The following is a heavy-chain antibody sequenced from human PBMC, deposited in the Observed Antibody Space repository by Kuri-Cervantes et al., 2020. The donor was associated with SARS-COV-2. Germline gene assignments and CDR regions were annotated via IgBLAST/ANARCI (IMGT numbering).Heavy chain of an antibody. D-gene: IGHD3-22*01. V-gene: IGHV1-8*01. Sequence: ASVKVSCKASGYTFTSYDINWVRQATGQGLEWMGWMNPNSGNTGYAQKFQGRVTMTRNTSISTAYMELSSLRSEDTAVYYCARDGAYNYYDSNYYGMDVWGQGTTVTVSS. J-gene: IGHJ6*02. CDR3: ARDGAYNYYDSNYYGMDV. CDR1: GYTFTSYD. CDR2: MNPNSGNT.